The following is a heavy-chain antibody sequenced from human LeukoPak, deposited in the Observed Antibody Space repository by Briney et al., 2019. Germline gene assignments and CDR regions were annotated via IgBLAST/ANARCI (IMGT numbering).Heavy chain of an antibody. CDR1: GFTFGRYW. D-gene: IGHD2-15*01. CDR3: TRDQGYCSGGRCYSVFDI. Sequence: PGGSLRLSCAVSGFTFGRYWMGWVRRAPGKGLEWVAHIKEDGSERYYADSVKGRFIMSRDNAKNAVYLQVNSLTAEDTAVYYCTRDQGYCSGGRCYSVFDIWGQGTMVTVSS. CDR2: IKEDGSER. J-gene: IGHJ3*02. V-gene: IGHV3-7*01.